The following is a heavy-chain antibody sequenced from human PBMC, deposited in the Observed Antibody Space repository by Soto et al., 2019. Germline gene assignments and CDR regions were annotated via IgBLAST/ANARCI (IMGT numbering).Heavy chain of an antibody. Sequence: EVQLVESGGGLVKPGGSLRLSCAASGFTFSNAGMTWVRQAPGKGLEWVGRVKSKTDGGTIDYAAPVKDRFTISRDDSKNTLYLQMNSLKTEDTAVYYCIGTYSGSSMRFDYWGQGTLVTVSS. CDR2: VKSKTDGGTI. V-gene: IGHV3-15*01. CDR3: IGTYSGSSMRFDY. J-gene: IGHJ4*02. CDR1: GFTFSNAG. D-gene: IGHD5-12*01.